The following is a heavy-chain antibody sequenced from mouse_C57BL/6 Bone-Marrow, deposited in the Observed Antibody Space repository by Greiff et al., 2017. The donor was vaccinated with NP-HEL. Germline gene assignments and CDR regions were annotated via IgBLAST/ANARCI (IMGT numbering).Heavy chain of an antibody. CDR1: GFTFSSYA. Sequence: EVMLVESGGGLVKPGGSLKLSCAASGFTFSSYAMSWVRQTPEKRLEWVATISDGGSYTYYPDNVKGRFTISRDNAKNNLYLQMSHLKSEDTAMYYCAREVVVITTAYYAMDYWGQGTSVTVSS. D-gene: IGHD1-1*01. CDR2: ISDGGSYT. CDR3: AREVVVITTAYYAMDY. V-gene: IGHV5-4*01. J-gene: IGHJ4*01.